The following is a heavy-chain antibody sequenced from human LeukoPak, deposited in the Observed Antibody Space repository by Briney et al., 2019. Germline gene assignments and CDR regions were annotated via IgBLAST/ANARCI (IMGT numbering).Heavy chain of an antibody. CDR3: ARDHYGDYVGGFDP. J-gene: IGHJ5*02. CDR1: GFTFSSYS. CDR2: IYSGGST. D-gene: IGHD4-17*01. Sequence: PGGSLRLSCAASGFTFSSYSMNWVRQAPGKGLEWVSVIYSGGSTYYADSVKGRFTISRDNSKNTLYLQMNSLRAEDTAVYYCARDHYGDYVGGFDPWGQGTLVTVSS. V-gene: IGHV3-66*01.